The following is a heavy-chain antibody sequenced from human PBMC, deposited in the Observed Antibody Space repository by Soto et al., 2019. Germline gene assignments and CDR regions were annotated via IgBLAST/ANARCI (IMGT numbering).Heavy chain of an antibody. CDR1: GFTFSNAW. Sequence: GGSLRLSCAASGFTFSNAWMNWVRQAPGKGLEWVGRIKSKTDGGTTDYAAPVKGRFTISRDDSKNTLYLQMNSLKTEDTAVYYCTRALYYYDSSGYYYWGQGTLVTVSS. CDR2: IKSKTDGGTT. V-gene: IGHV3-15*07. D-gene: IGHD3-22*01. CDR3: TRALYYYDSSGYYY. J-gene: IGHJ4*02.